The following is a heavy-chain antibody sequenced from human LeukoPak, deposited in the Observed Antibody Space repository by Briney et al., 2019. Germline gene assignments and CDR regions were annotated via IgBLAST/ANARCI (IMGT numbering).Heavy chain of an antibody. Sequence: GGSLTLFCAPAGFILSMYCIQCVRHARGEGREWVAFIGYDGSNTYYSDSVKGRFTISRDNSKNTLYLQMNSLRAEDAAVYYCAKDRHVYGGNSAGGFDIWGTGTMVTVSS. CDR1: GFILSMYC. V-gene: IGHV3-30*02. CDR3: AKDRHVYGGNSAGGFDI. J-gene: IGHJ3*02. CDR2: IGYDGSNT. D-gene: IGHD4-23*01.